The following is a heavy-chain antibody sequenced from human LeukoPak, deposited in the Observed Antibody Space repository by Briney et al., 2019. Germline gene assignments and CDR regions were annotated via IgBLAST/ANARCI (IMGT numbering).Heavy chain of an antibody. J-gene: IGHJ4*02. D-gene: IGHD6-13*01. CDR1: GGSFSGYY. V-gene: IGHV4-34*01. Sequence: PSETLSLTCAVYGGSFSGYYWSWIRQPPGKGLEWIGEINHSGSTNYNPSLKSRVTISVDTSKNQFSPKLSSVTAADTAVYYCASPPTRYSSSWFLYWGQGTLVTVSS. CDR2: INHSGST. CDR3: ASPPTRYSSSWFLY.